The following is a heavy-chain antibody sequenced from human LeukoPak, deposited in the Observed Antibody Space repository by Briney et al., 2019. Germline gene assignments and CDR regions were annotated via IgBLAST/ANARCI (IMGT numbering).Heavy chain of an antibody. CDR3: AKETYYYDSSGYYSN. Sequence: GGSLRLSCAASGFTFSSYAMSWVRQAPGKGLEWVSAISGSGGSTYYADSVKGRFTISRDNSKNTLYLQMNSPRAEDTAVYYCAKETYYYDSSGYYSNWGQGTLVTVSS. D-gene: IGHD3-22*01. J-gene: IGHJ4*02. V-gene: IGHV3-23*01. CDR1: GFTFSSYA. CDR2: ISGSGGST.